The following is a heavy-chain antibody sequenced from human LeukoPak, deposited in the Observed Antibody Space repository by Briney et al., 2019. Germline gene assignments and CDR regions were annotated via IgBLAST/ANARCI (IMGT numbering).Heavy chain of an antibody. CDR3: ARATSLMVTLDY. Sequence: SETLSLTCTVSGGSINSSSYYWGWIRQPPGKGLEWIGSIYYSGSTYYNPSLKSRVTISVDTSKNQFSLKLSSVTAADTAVYYCARATSLMVTLDYWGQGTLVTVSS. D-gene: IGHD5-18*01. J-gene: IGHJ4*02. CDR1: GGSINSSSYY. CDR2: IYYSGST. V-gene: IGHV4-39*07.